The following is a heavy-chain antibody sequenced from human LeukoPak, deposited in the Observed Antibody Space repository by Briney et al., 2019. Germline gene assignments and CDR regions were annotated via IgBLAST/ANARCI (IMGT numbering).Heavy chain of an antibody. D-gene: IGHD4-11*01. Sequence: GRSLRLSCAASGFTFSSYGMHWVRQAPGKGLEWVAVIWYDGSNKYYADSVKGRFTISRDNSKNTLYLQMNSLRAEDTAMYYCASLGHDYSNRWFDPWGQGTLVTVSS. V-gene: IGHV3-33*01. CDR1: GFTFSSYG. J-gene: IGHJ5*02. CDR3: ASLGHDYSNRWFDP. CDR2: IWYDGSNK.